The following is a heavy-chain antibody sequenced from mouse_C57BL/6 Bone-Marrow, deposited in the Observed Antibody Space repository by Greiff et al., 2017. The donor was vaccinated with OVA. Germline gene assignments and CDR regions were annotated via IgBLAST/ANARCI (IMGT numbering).Heavy chain of an antibody. CDR2: ISYSGST. J-gene: IGHJ3*01. Sequence: EVQVVESGPGMVKPSQSLSLTCTVTGYSITSGYDWHWIRHFPGNKLEWMGYISYSGSTNYNPSLKSRISITHDTSKNPFFLKLNSVTTEDTATYYCARVTGGTFAYWGQGTLVTVSA. V-gene: IGHV3-1*01. CDR1: GYSITSGYD. D-gene: IGHD4-1*01. CDR3: ARVTGGTFAY.